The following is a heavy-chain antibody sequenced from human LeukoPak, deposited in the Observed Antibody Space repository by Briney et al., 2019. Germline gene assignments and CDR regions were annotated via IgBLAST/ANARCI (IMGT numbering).Heavy chain of an antibody. D-gene: IGHD2-2*01. CDR2: ISSSSSYI. CDR1: GFTFSSYS. Sequence: GGSLRLSCAASGFTFSSYSMNWDRQAPGKGLEWVSSISSSSSYIYYADSVKGRFTISRDNAKNSLYLQMNSLRAEDTAVYYCARDLLVVPAATAFDYWGQGTLVTVSS. CDR3: ARDLLVVPAATAFDY. V-gene: IGHV3-21*01. J-gene: IGHJ4*02.